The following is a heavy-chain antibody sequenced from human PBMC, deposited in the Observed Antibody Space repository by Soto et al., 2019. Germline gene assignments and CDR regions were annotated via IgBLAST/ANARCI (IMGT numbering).Heavy chain of an antibody. J-gene: IGHJ4*02. Sequence: SETLSLTCAVFGGSISSSNWWSWVRQPPGKGLEWLGEIYHSGSTNYNPSLKSRVTISVDKSKNQLSLNLSSVTAADTAVYYCRGADYYDSSGYSDYWGQGTLVTVSS. CDR2: IYHSGST. CDR1: GGSISSSNW. CDR3: RGADYYDSSGYSDY. D-gene: IGHD3-22*01. V-gene: IGHV4-4*02.